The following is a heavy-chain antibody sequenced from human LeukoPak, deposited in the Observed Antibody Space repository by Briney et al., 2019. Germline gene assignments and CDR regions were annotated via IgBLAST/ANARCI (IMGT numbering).Heavy chain of an antibody. D-gene: IGHD3-10*01. CDR1: GGTLSGYG. V-gene: IGHV1-69*01. J-gene: IGHJ3*01. Sequence: SVKVSCKASGGTLSGYGLSWERHRPGQGLEWMGGLLPISGSANYAQKLQDRLTITADESTATAYMELSSLRSEDTAIYYCARERITRLRGPFEVWGQGTAVTVSS. CDR2: LLPISGSA. CDR3: ARERITRLRGPFEV.